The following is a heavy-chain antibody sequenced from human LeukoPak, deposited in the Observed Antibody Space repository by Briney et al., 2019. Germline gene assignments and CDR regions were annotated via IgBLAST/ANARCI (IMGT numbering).Heavy chain of an antibody. CDR1: GYTFTSYG. D-gene: IGHD3-10*01. V-gene: IGHV1-18*01. Sequence: ASVKVSCKASGYTFTSYGISWVRQAPRQGLEWMGWISAYNGNTNYAQKLQGRVTMTTDTSTSTAYMELRSLRSDDTAVYYCARDITSPITMVRGDFDYWGQGTLVTVSS. CDR2: ISAYNGNT. CDR3: ARDITSPITMVRGDFDY. J-gene: IGHJ4*02.